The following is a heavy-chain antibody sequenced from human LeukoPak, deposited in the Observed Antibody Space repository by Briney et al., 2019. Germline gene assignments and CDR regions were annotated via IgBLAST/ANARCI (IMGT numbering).Heavy chain of an antibody. J-gene: IGHJ3*02. Sequence: SETLSLTCAVSGDSISSNNWWSWVRQPPGKGLEWIGEIYHSGYTNYSPSLKTRVTISVDISKNQFSLNLSSVTAADTAVYYCARGTTMILDAFDIWGQGTMVTVSS. CDR2: IYHSGYT. CDR3: ARGTTMILDAFDI. V-gene: IGHV4-4*02. D-gene: IGHD3-22*01. CDR1: GDSISSNNW.